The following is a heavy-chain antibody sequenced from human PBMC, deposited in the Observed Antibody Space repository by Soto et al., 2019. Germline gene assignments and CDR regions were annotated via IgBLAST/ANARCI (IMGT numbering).Heavy chain of an antibody. Sequence: KLSCRAAGYTLTGYGISWLGHAPAQWLEWMGWISAYNGNRNYAKKLEGRITMTTGTSTSTAYMELRSLRSDDTAVYYCARDHNGLPSRFSHYGMDVWGQGTTVTVSS. CDR2: ISAYNGNR. J-gene: IGHJ6*02. V-gene: IGHV1-18*01. D-gene: IGHD3-3*01. CDR3: ARDHNGLPSRFSHYGMDV. CDR1: GYTLTGYG.